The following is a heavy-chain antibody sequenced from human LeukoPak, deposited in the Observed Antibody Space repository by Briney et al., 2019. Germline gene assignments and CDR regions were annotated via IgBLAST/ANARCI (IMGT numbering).Heavy chain of an antibody. V-gene: IGHV1-2*02. CDR2: INPNSGGT. CDR1: GYTFTGYY. Sequence: ASVKVSCKASGYTFTGYYMHWVRQAPGQGLEWMGWINPNSGGTNYAQKFQGRVTMTRDTSISTAYMELSRLRSDDTVVYYCARAPYYDFWSGPNGAFDIWGQGTMVTVSS. D-gene: IGHD3-3*01. CDR3: ARAPYYDFWSGPNGAFDI. J-gene: IGHJ3*02.